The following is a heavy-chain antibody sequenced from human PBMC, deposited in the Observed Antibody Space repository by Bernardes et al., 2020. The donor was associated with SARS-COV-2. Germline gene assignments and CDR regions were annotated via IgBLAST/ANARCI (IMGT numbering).Heavy chain of an antibody. Sequence: GALSASCAASGFTFSHFYMSWFRMAPGKGLEWVSYITSGSTNTDYADSVKGRFTISRDDAKNSLYLQMSGLRVEDTAVYYCARERGGGYFDSWGQGSLVTVSS. J-gene: IGHJ4*02. CDR3: ARERGGGYFDS. CDR2: ITSGSTNT. CDR1: GFTFSHFY. V-gene: IGHV3-11*05. D-gene: IGHD3-16*01.